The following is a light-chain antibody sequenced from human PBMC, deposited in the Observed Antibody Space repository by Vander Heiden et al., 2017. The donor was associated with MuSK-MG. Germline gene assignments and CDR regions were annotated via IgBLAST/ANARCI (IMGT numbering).Light chain of an antibody. CDR1: SSNNGSKG. J-gene: IGLJ2*01. V-gene: IGLV1-44*01. CDR2: SND. Sequence: QAVRTQPPSPSGTPGQRVPISCSGSSSNNGSKGVTCVQHLPGAAHNLLIDSNDQRHSWVPDRFSCSKSGTSASVAISGLQSEEEADDYCSAWDDSRNGHVVFGGGTKLTVL. CDR3: SAWDDSRNGHVV.